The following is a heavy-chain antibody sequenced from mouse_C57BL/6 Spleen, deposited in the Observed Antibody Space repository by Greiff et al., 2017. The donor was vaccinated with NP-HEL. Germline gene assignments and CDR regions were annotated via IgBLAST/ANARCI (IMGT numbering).Heavy chain of an antibody. CDR2: IYPGDGDT. V-gene: IGHV1-80*01. CDR3: ARDWSYFDY. CDR1: GYAFSNYW. Sequence: VQLQESGAELVKPGASVKISCKASGYAFSNYWMNWVKQRPGKGLEWIGQIYPGDGDTNYNGKFKGKATLTADKSSSTAYMQLSSLTSEDSAVYFCARDWSYFDYWGQGTTLTVSS. J-gene: IGHJ2*01. D-gene: IGHD4-1*01.